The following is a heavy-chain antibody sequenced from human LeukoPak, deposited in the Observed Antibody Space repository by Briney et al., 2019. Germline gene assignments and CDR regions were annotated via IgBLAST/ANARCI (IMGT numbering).Heavy chain of an antibody. Sequence: GGSLRLSCTASGFTFGDHAMSWVRQAPGKGLGWVGFIRSKAYGGTTEDAASVKDRFTISRDDSKSIAYLQMNSLKTEDTAVYYCTRGPIYLWLCHVMHVWGQGTTVIVSS. D-gene: IGHD5-18*01. J-gene: IGHJ6*02. CDR3: TRGPIYLWLCHVMHV. CDR1: GFTFGDHA. V-gene: IGHV3-49*04. CDR2: IRSKAYGGTT.